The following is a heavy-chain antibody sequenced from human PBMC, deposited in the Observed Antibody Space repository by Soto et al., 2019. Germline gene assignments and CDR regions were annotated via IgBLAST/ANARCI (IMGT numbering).Heavy chain of an antibody. Sequence: GEYLKISCNGSGYSFTSYWISWVRQMPWKSLEWMGRIDPSDSYTNYSPSFQGHVTSSADKSISTAYLQWSSLKASDTAMYYWARHRGGDYYYGMDFLGQGNTVAVSS. V-gene: IGHV5-10-1*01. CDR3: ARHRGGDYYYGMDF. CDR2: IDPSDSYT. D-gene: IGHD3-10*01. CDR1: GYSFTSYW. J-gene: IGHJ6*02.